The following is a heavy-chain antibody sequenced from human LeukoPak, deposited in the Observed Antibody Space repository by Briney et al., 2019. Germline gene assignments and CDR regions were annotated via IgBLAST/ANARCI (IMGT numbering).Heavy chain of an antibody. Sequence: PQTLSLTCTVSGGSISSGGYYWSWIRQHPGKGLEWIGYIYYSGSTYSNPSLKSRVTISVDTSKNQFSLSLTSVTAADTAVYYCARVAGVEVAPATSYWGQGTLVTVSS. CDR1: GGSISSGGYY. CDR2: IYYSGST. V-gene: IGHV4-31*03. CDR3: ARVAGVEVAPATSY. D-gene: IGHD2-15*01. J-gene: IGHJ4*02.